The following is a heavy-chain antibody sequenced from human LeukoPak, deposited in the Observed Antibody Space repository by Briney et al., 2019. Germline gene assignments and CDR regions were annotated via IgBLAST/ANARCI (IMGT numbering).Heavy chain of an antibody. V-gene: IGHV3-23*01. CDR2: ISGSGGST. Sequence: PGGSLRLSCAASGFTFSSYAMSWVRQAPGKGLEWVSAISGSGGSTYYADSVKGRFTISRDNSKNTLYLQMNSLRAEDTAVYYCAKFQCQLPNRSDYYYGMDVWGQGTTVTVSS. CDR3: AKFQCQLPNRSDYYYGMDV. J-gene: IGHJ6*02. CDR1: GFTFSSYA. D-gene: IGHD2-2*01.